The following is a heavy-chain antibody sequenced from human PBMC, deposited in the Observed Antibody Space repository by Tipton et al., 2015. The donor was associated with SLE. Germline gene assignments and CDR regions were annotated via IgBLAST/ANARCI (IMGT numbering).Heavy chain of an antibody. CDR3: ARDRLEYSSSSDASDI. J-gene: IGHJ3*02. D-gene: IGHD6-6*01. CDR2: IKQDGSEK. CDR1: GFTFSSYW. Sequence: SLRLSCAASGFTFSSYWMSWVRQAPGKGLEWVANIKQDGSEKYYVDSVKGRFTISRDNAKNSLYLQMNSLRAEDTAVYYCARDRLEYSSSSDASDIWGQGTMVTVSS. V-gene: IGHV3-7*05.